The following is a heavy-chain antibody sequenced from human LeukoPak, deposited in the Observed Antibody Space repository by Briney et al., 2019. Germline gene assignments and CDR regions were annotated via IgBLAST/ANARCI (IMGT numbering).Heavy chain of an antibody. D-gene: IGHD4-17*01. Sequence: GGSLRLSCAASGFTFSTYEINWVRQAPGKGLEWLSHISTRGSSIHYADSVKGRFTISRDNAKNSLYLQMNSLRVEDTAVYYCARDATTELGTVYMDVWGKGTTVTISS. CDR1: GFTFSTYE. V-gene: IGHV3-48*03. CDR2: ISTRGSSI. J-gene: IGHJ6*03. CDR3: ARDATTELGTVYMDV.